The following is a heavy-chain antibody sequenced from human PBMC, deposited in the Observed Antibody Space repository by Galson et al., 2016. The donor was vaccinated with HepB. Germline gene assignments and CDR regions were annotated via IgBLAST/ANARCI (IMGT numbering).Heavy chain of an antibody. CDR3: ARGWRTYYRYFEH. CDR2: IYSGGST. J-gene: IGHJ1*01. CDR1: GFTVSNNY. Sequence: SLRLSCAVSGFTVSNNYMSWVRQAPGKGLEWVSLIYSGGSTYYADSVKGRFTISRGNAKNSLYLQMNSLRGEDTAVYYCARGWRTYYRYFEHWGQGALVSVSS. V-gene: IGHV3-66*01. D-gene: IGHD1-26*01.